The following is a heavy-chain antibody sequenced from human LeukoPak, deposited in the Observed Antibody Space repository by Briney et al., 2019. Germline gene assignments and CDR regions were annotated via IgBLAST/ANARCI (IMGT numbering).Heavy chain of an antibody. CDR2: IYHSGST. J-gene: IGHJ3*02. V-gene: IGHV4-30-2*01. Sequence: SQTLSLTCTVSGGSISSGGYYWSWIRQPPGKGLEWIGYIYHSGSTYYNPSLKSRVTISVDTSKNQFSLKLSSVTAADTAVYYCASASITMIVVVAQDAFDIWGQGTMVTVSS. CDR3: ASASITMIVVVAQDAFDI. D-gene: IGHD3-22*01. CDR1: GGSISSGGYY.